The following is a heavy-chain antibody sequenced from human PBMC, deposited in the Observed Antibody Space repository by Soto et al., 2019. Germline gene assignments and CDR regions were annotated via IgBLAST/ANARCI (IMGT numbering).Heavy chain of an antibody. CDR3: ARGGERWLQPFDY. D-gene: IGHD5-12*01. CDR1: GGSISSYH. Sequence: SETLSLTCTVSGGSISSYHWSWIRQPPGKGLEWIGYIYYSGSTNYNPSLKSRVTISVDTSKNQFSLKLSSVTAADTAVYYCARGGERWLQPFDYWGQGTLVTVSS. CDR2: IYYSGST. J-gene: IGHJ4*02. V-gene: IGHV4-59*01.